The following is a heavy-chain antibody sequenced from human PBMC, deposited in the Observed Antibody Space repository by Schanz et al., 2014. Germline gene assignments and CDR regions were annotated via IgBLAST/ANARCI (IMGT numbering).Heavy chain of an antibody. V-gene: IGHV1-18*01. Sequence: QVQLVQSGAEVKKPGATVKVSCKASGYIFINSGISWVRQAPGQGLEWMGWISVYNHNKEYDQKFQGRVTMTTDTSTSTAYMALTDLRSDDTAVYYGARDRRVFDRDDLYYFDYWGQGTLVTVSS. D-gene: IGHD3-16*02. CDR1: GYIFINSG. CDR3: ARDRRVFDRDDLYYFDY. CDR2: ISVYNHNK. J-gene: IGHJ4*02.